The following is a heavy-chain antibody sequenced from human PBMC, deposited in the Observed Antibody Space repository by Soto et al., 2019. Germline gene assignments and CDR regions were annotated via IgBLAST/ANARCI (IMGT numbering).Heavy chain of an antibody. Sequence: ASVKVSCKASGYTFTSYYIHWLRQAPGQGLEWMGIIHPSGGSTSYAQQFQGRVTMTRDTSTSTVYMELSSLRSEDTAVYYCARGSNQPASDYWGQGTLVTVSS. CDR3: ARGSNQPASDY. CDR2: IHPSGGST. CDR1: GYTFTSYY. J-gene: IGHJ4*02. D-gene: IGHD4-4*01. V-gene: IGHV1-46*01.